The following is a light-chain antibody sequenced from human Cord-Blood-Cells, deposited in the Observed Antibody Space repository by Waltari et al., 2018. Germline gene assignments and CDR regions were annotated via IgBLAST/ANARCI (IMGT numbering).Light chain of an antibody. Sequence: DIQMTQSPSSLSASVGDRVTITCQASQDISNYLNWYQQKPGKAPKLLIYDASNLETGVPSRFSGSGSGTDFTSTISSLQPEDIATYYCQQYDNLSLTFGGGTKVEIK. V-gene: IGKV1-33*01. CDR1: QDISNY. CDR2: DAS. CDR3: QQYDNLSLT. J-gene: IGKJ4*01.